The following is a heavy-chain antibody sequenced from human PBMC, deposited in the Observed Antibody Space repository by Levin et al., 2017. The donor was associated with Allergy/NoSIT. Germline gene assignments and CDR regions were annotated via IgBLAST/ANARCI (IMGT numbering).Heavy chain of an antibody. CDR1: GDSISSDDYH. Sequence: GSLRLSCSVSGDSISSDDYHWVWIRQPPGKGLEWIGSVYFSGSPYYNPSLKSRVSISIDTSKQFSLTMRSVTAADTAVYYCARQGTRTSPDPFDYWGQGTLVPVSS. V-gene: IGHV4-39*01. J-gene: IGHJ4*02. CDR3: ARQGTRTSPDPFDY. CDR2: VYFSGSP. D-gene: IGHD2-2*01.